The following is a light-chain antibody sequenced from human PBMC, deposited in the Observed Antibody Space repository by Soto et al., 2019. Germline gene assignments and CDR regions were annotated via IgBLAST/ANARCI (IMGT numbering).Light chain of an antibody. Sequence: EIVMTQSPATLSVSPGERATLSCRASQSVSSNLAWYQQKPGQAPRLLIYGASTRATGIPARFSGSGSGTEFTLPISSLQYEDFAVYSCQQYNDWPRTFGQGTKVEIK. V-gene: IGKV3-15*01. CDR3: QQYNDWPRT. CDR2: GAS. J-gene: IGKJ1*01. CDR1: QSVSSN.